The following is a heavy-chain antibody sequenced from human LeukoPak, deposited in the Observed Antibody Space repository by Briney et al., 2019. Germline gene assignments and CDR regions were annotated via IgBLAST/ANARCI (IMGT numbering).Heavy chain of an antibody. D-gene: IGHD4/OR15-4a*01. CDR3: AKDLTTLPDY. V-gene: IGHV3-30*02. CDR2: IRYDGSNK. Sequence: GGSPRLSCAASGFTFSSYGMHWVRQAPGKGLEWVAFIRYDGSNKYYADSVKGRFTISRDNSKNTLYLQMNSLRAEDTAVYYCAKDLTTLPDYWGQGTLVTVSS. CDR1: GFTFSSYG. J-gene: IGHJ4*02.